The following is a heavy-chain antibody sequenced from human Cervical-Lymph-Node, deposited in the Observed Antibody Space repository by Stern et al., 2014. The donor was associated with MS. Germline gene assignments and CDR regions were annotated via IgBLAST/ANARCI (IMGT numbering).Heavy chain of an antibody. J-gene: IGHJ4*02. CDR2: IHPNSGDT. V-gene: IGHV1-2*02. D-gene: IGHD2-21*01. CDR1: GYTFTAYY. Sequence: VQLLESGADVKKPGASLKVSCKASGYTFTAYYMQGVRQAPGKGLEWRGWIHPNSGDTNYARKFQGRVTLTRDTSISTAYLELSRLTYDDTAVYYCARGLATALIADFWGQGTLVTVS. CDR3: ARGLATALIADF.